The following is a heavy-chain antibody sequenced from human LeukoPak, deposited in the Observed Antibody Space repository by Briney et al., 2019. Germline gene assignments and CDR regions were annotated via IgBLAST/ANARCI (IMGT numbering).Heavy chain of an antibody. CDR1: GYTFTDSY. CDR3: ARDNYVVGSGWFDP. D-gene: IGHD1-26*01. CDR2: ININSGYT. V-gene: IGHV1-2*02. Sequence: ASVKVSCKASGYTFTDSYMQWLRQAPGQGPEWMGWININSGYTNSPQKFQGRVTMTRDTSIFTAYMELSGLTSDDTAVYYCARDNYVVGSGWFDPWAGEPWSPSPQ. J-gene: IGHJ5*02.